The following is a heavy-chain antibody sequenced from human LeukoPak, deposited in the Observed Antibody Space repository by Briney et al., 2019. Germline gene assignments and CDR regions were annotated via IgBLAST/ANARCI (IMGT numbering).Heavy chain of an antibody. Sequence: GGSLRPSCAASGFTFSSYSMNWVRQAPGKGLEWVSSISSSSSYIYYADSVKGRFTISRDNAKNSLYLQMNSLRAEDTAVYYCASSLTYYYDSSGYYPHDYWGQGTLVTVSS. CDR1: GFTFSSYS. CDR3: ASSLTYYYDSSGYYPHDY. J-gene: IGHJ4*02. V-gene: IGHV3-21*01. CDR2: ISSSSSYI. D-gene: IGHD3-22*01.